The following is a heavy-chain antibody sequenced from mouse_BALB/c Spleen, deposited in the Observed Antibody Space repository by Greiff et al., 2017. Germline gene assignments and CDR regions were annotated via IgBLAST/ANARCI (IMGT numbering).Heavy chain of an antibody. CDR2: ISSGGSYT. Sequence: EVKLMESGGGLVKPGGSLKLSCAASGFTFSSYTMSWVRQTPEKRLEWVATISSGGSYTYYPDSVKGRFTISRDNAKNTLYLQMSSLKSEDTAMYYCTRGDIKVPYYAMDYWGQGTSVTVSS. D-gene: IGHD1-3*01. CDR3: TRGDIKVPYYAMDY. CDR1: GFTFSSYT. J-gene: IGHJ4*01. V-gene: IGHV5-6-4*01.